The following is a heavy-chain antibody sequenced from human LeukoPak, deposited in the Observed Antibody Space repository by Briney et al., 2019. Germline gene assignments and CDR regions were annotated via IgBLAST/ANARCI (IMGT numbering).Heavy chain of an antibody. Sequence: PGRSLRLSCVASGFTFDDYAMHWVRQAPGKGLEWVSGISWNSGSIGYADSVKGRFTISRDNAKNSLYLQMNSLRAEDTALYYCAKDTAYDFLSEFDYWGQGTLVTVSS. CDR1: GFTFDDYA. D-gene: IGHD3-3*01. CDR2: ISWNSGSI. J-gene: IGHJ4*02. CDR3: AKDTAYDFLSEFDY. V-gene: IGHV3-9*01.